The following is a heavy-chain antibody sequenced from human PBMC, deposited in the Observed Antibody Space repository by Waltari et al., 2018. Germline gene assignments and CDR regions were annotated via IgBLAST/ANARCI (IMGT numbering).Heavy chain of an antibody. CDR3: ATGGDYDEYVLHYFRGLDV. Sequence: QVQLVQSEAEVMKPGASVKVSCKVSGNSIPESPMHWVRQAPGKGLEGMGSFNPEDGEGTYAQGVLDRVTMTEDRSTNTAYMELSSLGLEDTAVYYCATGGDYDEYVLHYFRGLDVWARGPRSLSP. CDR2: FNPEDGEG. D-gene: IGHD4-17*01. V-gene: IGHV1-24*01. J-gene: IGHJ6*02. CDR1: GNSIPESP.